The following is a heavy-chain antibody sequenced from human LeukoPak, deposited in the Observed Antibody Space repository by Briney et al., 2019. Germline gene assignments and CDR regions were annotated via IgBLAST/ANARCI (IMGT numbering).Heavy chain of an antibody. CDR3: ASGYSYGDFDY. Sequence: ASVKVSCKASGGTFSSYAIRWLRQAPGQGLEWMGGIIPIFGTANYAQKFQGRVTITADESTSTAYMELSSLRSEDTAVYYCASGYSYGDFDYWGQGTLVTVSS. CDR1: GGTFSSYA. D-gene: IGHD5-18*01. CDR2: IIPIFGTA. J-gene: IGHJ4*02. V-gene: IGHV1-69*13.